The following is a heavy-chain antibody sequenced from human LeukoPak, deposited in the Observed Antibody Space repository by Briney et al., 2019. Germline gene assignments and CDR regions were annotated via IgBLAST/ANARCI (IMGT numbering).Heavy chain of an antibody. D-gene: IGHD1-26*01. CDR2: ISGSGDST. Sequence: GGSLRLSCVASGFTFSSHAMSWVRQAPGKGLEWVSTISGSGDSTFYADSVKGRFTISRDNSKNTLYLQMSSLRADDTAMYYCAKLILGARSLFDFRGRGILVTVSS. CDR3: AKLILGARSLFDF. V-gene: IGHV3-23*01. CDR1: GFTFSSHA. J-gene: IGHJ4*02.